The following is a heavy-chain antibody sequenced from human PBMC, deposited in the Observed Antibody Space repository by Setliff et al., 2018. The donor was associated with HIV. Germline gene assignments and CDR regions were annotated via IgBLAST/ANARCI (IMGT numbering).Heavy chain of an antibody. Sequence: PSETLSLTCALNGVPFSDYYWNWIRQSPGKGLEWIVEVNHNGNINYNPSLKSRVTVSVDTSKPQFSLKVNSVTAADTAVYYCAITIVGVTTEMYWGQGTLVTVSS. CDR3: AITIVGVTTEMY. J-gene: IGHJ4*02. D-gene: IGHD2-21*02. CDR2: VNHNGNI. CDR1: GVPFSDYY. V-gene: IGHV4-34*01.